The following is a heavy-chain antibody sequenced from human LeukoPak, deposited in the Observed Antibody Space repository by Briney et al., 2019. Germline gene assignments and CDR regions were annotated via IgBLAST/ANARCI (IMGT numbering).Heavy chain of an antibody. CDR3: AKNGDRGAYCSGGTCYPYYYYYMDV. J-gene: IGHJ6*03. Sequence: PGRSLRLSCAASGVTFISYAMHWVRQAPGKGREWGAVISYDGSNKYYADSVKGRFTISRENSKNTLYLQMNSLSAEDTAVYYCAKNGDRGAYCSGGTCYPYYYYYMDVWAKGTTVTISS. V-gene: IGHV3-30*04. CDR2: ISYDGSNK. CDR1: GVTFISYA. D-gene: IGHD2-15*01.